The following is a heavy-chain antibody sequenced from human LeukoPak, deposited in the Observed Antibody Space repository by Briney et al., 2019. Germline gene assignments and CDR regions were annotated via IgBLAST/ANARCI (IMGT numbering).Heavy chain of an antibody. CDR3: AKSEVSGITMVRGVYH. Sequence: GGALRLSCAASGFTFSSYGMHWVRQAPGKGQEWVAVISYDGSNEYYADSVKGRFTISRDNSKDTLYLQMNSLRAEDTAVYYCAKSEVSGITMVRGVYHWGQGTLVTVSS. V-gene: IGHV3-30*18. J-gene: IGHJ5*02. CDR1: GFTFSSYG. CDR2: ISYDGSNE. D-gene: IGHD3-10*01.